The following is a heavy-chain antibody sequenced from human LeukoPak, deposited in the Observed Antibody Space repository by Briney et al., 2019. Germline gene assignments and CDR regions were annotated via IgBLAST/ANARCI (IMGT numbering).Heavy chain of an antibody. CDR2: SSGSGDST. D-gene: IGHD5-12*01. V-gene: IGHV3-23*01. Sequence: GSLRLSCAASGFTFSNYAMNWVRQAPGKGLEWVSSSSGSGDSTFYADSVKGRFTISRDNSKNTLYLQMNSLSAEDTAVYYCAKTRGYSGYDCSDYWGQGTLVTVSS. CDR1: GFTFSNYA. CDR3: AKTRGYSGYDCSDY. J-gene: IGHJ4*02.